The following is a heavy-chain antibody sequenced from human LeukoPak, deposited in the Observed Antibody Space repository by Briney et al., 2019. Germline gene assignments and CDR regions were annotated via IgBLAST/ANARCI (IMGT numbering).Heavy chain of an antibody. CDR1: GLPSRSIW. CDR2: LHPDGTSM. V-gene: IGHV3-7*01. CDR3: ARDPHYGAIDY. J-gene: IGHJ4*02. Sequence: QPGGSLRLSCAVSGLPSRSIWMSWVRQAPGEGLEWVADLHPDGTSMILYVDSVKGRFTIYRDNAENSVYLQMNNLRVEDTGIYYCARDPHYGAIDYWGQGILVTVSS. D-gene: IGHD4/OR15-4a*01.